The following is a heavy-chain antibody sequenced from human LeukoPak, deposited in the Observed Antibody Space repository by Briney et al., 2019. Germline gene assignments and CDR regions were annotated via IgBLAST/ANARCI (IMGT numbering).Heavy chain of an antibody. J-gene: IGHJ4*02. V-gene: IGHV3-23*01. CDR2: SGTDGGT. CDR3: AKKTPGTYLFDY. Sequence: GGSLRLSCAASGFSFSSTAMNWVRQAPGKGLEWVSASGTDGGTYYADSVQGRFTISRDNSRNTLYLQMTSLRADDTAVYYCAKKTPGTYLFDYWGQGTLVTASP. CDR1: GFSFSSTA. D-gene: IGHD6-13*01.